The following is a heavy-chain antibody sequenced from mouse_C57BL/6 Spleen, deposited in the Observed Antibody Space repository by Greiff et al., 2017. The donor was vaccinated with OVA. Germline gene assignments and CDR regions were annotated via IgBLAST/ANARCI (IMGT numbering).Heavy chain of an antibody. Sequence: QVHVKQPGAELVKPGASVKLSCKASGYTFTSYWMHWVKQRPGQGLEWIGMIHPNSGSTNYNEKFKSKATLTVDKSSSTAYMQLSSLTSEDSAVYYCAREGYGNPLDYWGQGTTLTVSS. V-gene: IGHV1-64*01. CDR1: GYTFTSYW. D-gene: IGHD2-10*02. CDR2: IHPNSGST. CDR3: AREGYGNPLDY. J-gene: IGHJ2*01.